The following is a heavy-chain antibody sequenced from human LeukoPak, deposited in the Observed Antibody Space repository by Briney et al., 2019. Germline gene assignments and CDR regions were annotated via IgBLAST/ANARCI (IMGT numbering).Heavy chain of an antibody. D-gene: IGHD3-10*01. CDR3: ARDRDYDSGIFDY. CDR2: INPNSGGT. J-gene: IGHJ4*02. V-gene: IGHV1-2*02. Sequence: GASVKVSCEASGYTFTGYYMHWVRQAPGQGLEWMGWINPNSGGTNYAQKFQGRVTMTRDTSISTAYLELNRLRSDDTAVYYCARDRDYDSGIFDYWGQGTLVTASP. CDR1: GYTFTGYY.